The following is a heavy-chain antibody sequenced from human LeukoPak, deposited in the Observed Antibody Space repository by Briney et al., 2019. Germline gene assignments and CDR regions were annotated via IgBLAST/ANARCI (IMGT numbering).Heavy chain of an antibody. J-gene: IGHJ4*02. CDR1: GFTFSNAW. CDR3: TTDLAQYYYDSSGYYYSY. CDR2: IKSKTDGGTT. D-gene: IGHD3-22*01. Sequence: PGGSLRLSCAASGFTFSNAWMSWVRQAPGKGLEWVGRIKSKTDGGTTDYAAPVEGRFTISRDDSKNTLYLQMNSLKTEDTAVYYCTTDLAQYYYDSSGYYYSYWGQGTLVTVSS. V-gene: IGHV3-15*01.